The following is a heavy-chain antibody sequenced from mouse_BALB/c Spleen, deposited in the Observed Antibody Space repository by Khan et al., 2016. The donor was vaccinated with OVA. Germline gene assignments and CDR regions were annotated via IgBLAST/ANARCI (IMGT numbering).Heavy chain of an antibody. Sequence: EVELVESGPGLVKPSQSLSLTCSVTGYSITSGYYWNWIRQFPGNKLEWMGYIRYDGNNNYSPSLKNRISITRDTSKNQFFLRLNSVTTDDTATYYGARDNFGSSWYFDVWGAGTTVTVSS. CDR2: IRYDGNN. CDR3: ARDNFGSSWYFDV. V-gene: IGHV3-6*02. J-gene: IGHJ1*01. CDR1: GYSITSGYY. D-gene: IGHD1-1*01.